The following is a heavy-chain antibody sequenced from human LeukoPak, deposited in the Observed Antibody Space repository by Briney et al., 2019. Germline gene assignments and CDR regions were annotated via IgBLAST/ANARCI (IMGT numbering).Heavy chain of an antibody. V-gene: IGHV3-7*01. Sequence: GGSLRLSCAASGFTFSSYWMSWVRQAPGKGLEWVANIKQDGSEKYYVDSVKGRFTISRDNAKNSLYLQMNSLRAEDTAVYYCARDGPAELRFLEWLPYHYYGMDVWGQGTTVTASS. CDR1: GFTFSSYW. CDR2: IKQDGSEK. J-gene: IGHJ6*02. D-gene: IGHD3-3*01. CDR3: ARDGPAELRFLEWLPYHYYGMDV.